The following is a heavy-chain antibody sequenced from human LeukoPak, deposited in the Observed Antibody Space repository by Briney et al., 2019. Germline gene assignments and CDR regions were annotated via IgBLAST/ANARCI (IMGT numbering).Heavy chain of an antibody. J-gene: IGHJ3*02. CDR1: GSSISSYY. CDR3: ARHGYDILTGLI. V-gene: IGHV4-59*08. Sequence: SETLSLTCTVSGSSISSYYWSWIRQPPGKGLEWIGYIYYSGSTNYNPSLKSRVTISVDTSKNQFSLKLSSVTAADTAVYYCARHGYDILTGLIWGQGTMVTVSS. D-gene: IGHD3-9*01. CDR2: IYYSGST.